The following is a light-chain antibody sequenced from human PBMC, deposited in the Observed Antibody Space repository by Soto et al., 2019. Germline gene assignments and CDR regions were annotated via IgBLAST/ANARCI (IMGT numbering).Light chain of an antibody. CDR2: GAS. J-gene: IGKJ1*01. CDR1: QSISSN. Sequence: EIVMTQSPATLSVSPGERATLSCRASQSISSNLAWYQQKPGQPPRLLIYGASTRAPGIPARFSGSASGTDLTLTIGSLQSEDFAVYYCQRYNNWPPWTFGQGTKVEIK. CDR3: QRYNNWPPWT. V-gene: IGKV3-15*01.